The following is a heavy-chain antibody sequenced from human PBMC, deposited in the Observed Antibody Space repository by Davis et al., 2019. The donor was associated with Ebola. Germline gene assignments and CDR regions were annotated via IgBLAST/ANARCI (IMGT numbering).Heavy chain of an antibody. CDR1: GVSISSYY. D-gene: IGHD6-6*01. J-gene: IGHJ6*03. CDR2: IFYTGST. Sequence: MPSETLSLTCTVSGVSISSYYWSWIRQPPGKGLEWIGYIFYTGSTNYNPSLKSRVTISVDTSKNQFSLKLSSVTAADTAVYYCARDRDSTSPPYNYYYMDVWGKGTTVTVSS. CDR3: ARDRDSTSPPYNYYYMDV. V-gene: IGHV4-59*01.